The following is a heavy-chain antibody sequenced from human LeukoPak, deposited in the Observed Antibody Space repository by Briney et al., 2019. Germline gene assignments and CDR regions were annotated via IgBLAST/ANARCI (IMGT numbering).Heavy chain of an antibody. V-gene: IGHV4-34*01. CDR3: ARVTQGSSDY. CDR1: GGSFSGYY. J-gene: IGHJ4*02. D-gene: IGHD3-10*01. CDR2: INHSGST. Sequence: SETLSLTCAVYGGSFSGYYWGWIRQPPGKGLEWIGEINHSGSTNYNPSLKSRVTISVDKSKNQFSLKLSSVTAADTAVYYCARVTQGSSDYWGQGTLVTVSS.